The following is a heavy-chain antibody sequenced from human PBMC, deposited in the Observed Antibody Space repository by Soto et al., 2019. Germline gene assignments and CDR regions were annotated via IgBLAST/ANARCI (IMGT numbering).Heavy chain of an antibody. CDR2: IYYSGST. D-gene: IGHD6-13*01. Sequence: TLSLTCTVSGGSISSSSYYWGWIRQPPGKGLEWIGSIYYSGSTYYNPSLKSRVTISVDTSKNHFSLKLSSVTAADTAVYYCARHPGGYSGSWYGGYYFDYWGQGTLVTVSS. J-gene: IGHJ4*02. V-gene: IGHV4-39*01. CDR1: GGSISSSSYY. CDR3: ARHPGGYSGSWYGGYYFDY.